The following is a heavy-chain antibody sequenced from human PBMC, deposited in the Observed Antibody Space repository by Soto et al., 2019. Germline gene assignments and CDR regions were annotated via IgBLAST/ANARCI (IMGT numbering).Heavy chain of an antibody. CDR3: AREGNCSGGSCYSGIDY. CDR1: GGSFSGYY. V-gene: IGHV4-34*01. Sequence: QVQLQQWGAGLLKPSETLSLTCGVYGGSFSGYYWSWIRQPPGKGLEWIGEINHSGSTNYNPSPKSRVTISVDTSKNLFSLKLSSVTAADTAVYYCAREGNCSGGSCYSGIDYWGQGTLVTVSS. CDR2: INHSGST. D-gene: IGHD2-15*01. J-gene: IGHJ4*02.